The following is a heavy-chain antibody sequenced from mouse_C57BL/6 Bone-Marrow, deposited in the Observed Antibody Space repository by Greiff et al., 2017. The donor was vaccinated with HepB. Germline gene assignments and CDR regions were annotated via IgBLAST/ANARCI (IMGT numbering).Heavy chain of an antibody. D-gene: IGHD1-1*01. CDR1: GYTFTSYW. CDR2: IDPSDSYT. CDR3: ARDYYGSSHTSYAMDY. Sequence: VQLQQPGAELVKPGASVKLSCKASGYTFTSYWMQWVNQRPGQGLEWIGEIDPSDSYTNSNQKFKGKATLTVDTSSSTAYMQLSSLTSEDSAVYYCARDYYGSSHTSYAMDYWGQGTSVTVSS. J-gene: IGHJ4*01. V-gene: IGHV1-50*01.